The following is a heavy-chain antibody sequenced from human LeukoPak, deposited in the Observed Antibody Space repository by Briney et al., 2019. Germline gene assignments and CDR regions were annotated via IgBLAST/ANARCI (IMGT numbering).Heavy chain of an antibody. Sequence: SETLSLTCTVSTDSFNSYHWNWIRHRAGKGPEWIGRIYPSGSTDYNPSLKSRVTMSVDASRNQFSLKLSSVTAADTAMYYCAREVVRWPALDSWGQGILVTVSS. D-gene: IGHD4-23*01. CDR3: AREVVRWPALDS. V-gene: IGHV4-4*07. CDR2: IYPSGST. J-gene: IGHJ4*02. CDR1: TDSFNSYH.